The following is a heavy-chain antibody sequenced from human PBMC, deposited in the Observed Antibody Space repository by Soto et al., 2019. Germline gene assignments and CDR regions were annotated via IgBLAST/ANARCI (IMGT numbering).Heavy chain of an antibody. CDR2: IYWDDDK. CDR3: AHRRSYYGSGSYYSGYYFDY. Sequence: SGPTLVNPTQTLTLTCTFSGFSLSTSGVGVGWIRQPPGKALEWLALIYWDDDKRYSPSLKSRLTITKDTSKNQVVLTMTNMDPVDTATYYCAHRRSYYGSGSYYSGYYFDYWGQGTLVTVSS. J-gene: IGHJ4*02. V-gene: IGHV2-5*02. D-gene: IGHD3-10*01. CDR1: GFSLSTSGVG.